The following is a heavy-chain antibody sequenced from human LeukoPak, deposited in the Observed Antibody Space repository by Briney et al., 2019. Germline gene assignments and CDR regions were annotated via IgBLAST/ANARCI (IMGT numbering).Heavy chain of an antibody. D-gene: IGHD5-24*01. J-gene: IGHJ4*02. CDR3: ARARRDGYNYVDY. CDR1: GGSIRSSYYY. Sequence: SETLSLTCTVSGGSIRSSYYYWGWIRQHPGKGLEWIGCIHYSGSTYYNPSLKSRVIISVDTSRSHFSLRLSSVTAADTAVYYCARARRDGYNYVDYWGQGTLVTVSS. V-gene: IGHV4-31*03. CDR2: IHYSGST.